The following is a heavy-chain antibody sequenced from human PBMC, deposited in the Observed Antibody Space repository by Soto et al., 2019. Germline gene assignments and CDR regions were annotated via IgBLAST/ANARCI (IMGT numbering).Heavy chain of an antibody. V-gene: IGHV3-23*01. CDR3: AKVVAAAVYYYYYYMDV. Sequence: GGSLRLSCAASGFTFSSYAMSWVRQAPGKGLEWVSAISGSGGSTYYADSVKGRFTISRDNSKNTLYLQMNSLRAEDTAVYYCAKVVAAAVYYYYYYMDVWGKGTTVTVSS. CDR2: ISGSGGST. CDR1: GFTFSSYA. J-gene: IGHJ6*03. D-gene: IGHD6-13*01.